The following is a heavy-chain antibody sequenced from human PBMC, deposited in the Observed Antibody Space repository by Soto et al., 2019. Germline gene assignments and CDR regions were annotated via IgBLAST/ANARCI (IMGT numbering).Heavy chain of an antibody. Sequence: ASVKVSCKASGYTFTSYGITWVRQAPGQGLEWMGWVSAHNGNTDYAQKLQGRVIVTRDTSTSTAYMELRSLRSDDTAVYYCARGRYGDYWGQGALVTVSS. J-gene: IGHJ4*02. CDR2: VSAHNGNT. CDR3: ARGRYGDY. CDR1: GYTFTSYG. V-gene: IGHV1-18*01. D-gene: IGHD1-1*01.